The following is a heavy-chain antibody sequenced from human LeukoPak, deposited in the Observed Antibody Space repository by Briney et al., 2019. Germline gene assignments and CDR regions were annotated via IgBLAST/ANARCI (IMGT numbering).Heavy chain of an antibody. CDR2: IYHSGST. CDR3: ARRRSIAAPFDY. Sequence: PSETLSLTCTVSGGSISSYYWGWIRQPPGKGLEWIGSIYHSGSTYYNPSLKSRVTISVDTSKNQFSLKLSSVTAADTAVYYCARRRSIAAPFDYWGQGTLVTVSS. J-gene: IGHJ4*02. D-gene: IGHD6-6*01. CDR1: GGSISSYY. V-gene: IGHV4-38-2*02.